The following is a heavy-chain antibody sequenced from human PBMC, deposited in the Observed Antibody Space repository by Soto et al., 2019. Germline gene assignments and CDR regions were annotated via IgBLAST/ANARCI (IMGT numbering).Heavy chain of an antibody. CDR1: GGSVSSNDYS. CDR3: VRFNGYCVSTKCRGYYGMDV. V-gene: IGHV4-39*01. D-gene: IGHD2-2*03. CDR2: IYSHDDT. J-gene: IGHJ6*04. Sequence: SETLSLTCTVSGGSVSSNDYSWGWVRQSPGKGLEWIGAIYSHDDTHYNPSLLSRVTISVDTSKNEFSLRLNSVTAADTAVYYCVRFNGYCVSTKCRGYYGMDVWGKGTTVT.